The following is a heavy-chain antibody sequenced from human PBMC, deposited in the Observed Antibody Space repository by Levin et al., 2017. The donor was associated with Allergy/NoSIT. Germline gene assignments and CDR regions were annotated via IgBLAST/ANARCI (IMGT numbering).Heavy chain of an antibody. CDR2: IKTNNGGT. CDR1: GYTFTDYY. Sequence: GESLKISCQASGYTFTDYYMHWVRQAPGQGLEWMGWIKTNNGGTNSAQKFQGRVTMTSDTSISTAYLELSSLRSDDTAVYYCATNKDGMGVWGQGTTVTVSS. V-gene: IGHV1-2*02. J-gene: IGHJ6*02. CDR3: ATNKDGMGV.